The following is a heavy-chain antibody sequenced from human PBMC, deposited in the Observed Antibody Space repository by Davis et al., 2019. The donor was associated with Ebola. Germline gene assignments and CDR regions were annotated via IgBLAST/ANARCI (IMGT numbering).Heavy chain of an antibody. CDR2: IIPIFGTA. Sequence: SVKVSCKASGGTFSSYAISWVRQAPGQGLEWMGGIIPIFGTANYAQKFQGRVTITADESTSTAYMELSSLRSEDTAVYYCARAAPHRGGWYADGMDVWGQGTTVTVSS. J-gene: IGHJ6*02. D-gene: IGHD6-19*01. CDR1: GGTFSSYA. V-gene: IGHV1-69*13. CDR3: ARAAPHRGGWYADGMDV.